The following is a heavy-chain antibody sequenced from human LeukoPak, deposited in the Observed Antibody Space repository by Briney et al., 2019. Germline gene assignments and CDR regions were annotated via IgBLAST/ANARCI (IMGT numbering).Heavy chain of an antibody. CDR3: ARVYYDILTGPTPGDDY. J-gene: IGHJ4*02. CDR2: ISAYNGNT. Sequence: GASVKVSCKASGYTFTSYGISWVRQAPGQGPEWMGWISAYNGNTNYAQKLQGRVTMTTDTSTSTAYMELRSLRSDDTAVYYCARVYYDILTGPTPGDDYWGQGTLVTVSS. CDR1: GYTFTSYG. D-gene: IGHD3-9*01. V-gene: IGHV1-18*01.